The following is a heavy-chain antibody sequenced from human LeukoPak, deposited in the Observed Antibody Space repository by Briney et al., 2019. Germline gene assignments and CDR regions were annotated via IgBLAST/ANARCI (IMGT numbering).Heavy chain of an antibody. J-gene: IGHJ4*02. Sequence: PGGSLRLSCAASGFTFSSYAMHWVRQAPGKGLEWVAVISYDGSNKYYADSVKGRFTISRDNSKNTLYLQMNSLRAEDTAVYYCARLYNWNYVDYWGQGTLVTVSS. CDR2: ISYDGSNK. D-gene: IGHD1-20*01. V-gene: IGHV3-30*04. CDR1: GFTFSSYA. CDR3: ARLYNWNYVDY.